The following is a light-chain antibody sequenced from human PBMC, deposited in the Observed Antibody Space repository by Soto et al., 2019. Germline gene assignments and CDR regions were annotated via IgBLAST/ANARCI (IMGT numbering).Light chain of an antibody. Sequence: QSALTQPRSVSGSPGQSVTISCSGTSSDVGYYKFVSWYQQHPGKAPKLMIYDVSKWPSGVPDRFSGSKSGNTASLTISGLQAEDEADYYCFSYVGRYSWVFGGGTKLTVL. CDR3: FSYVGRYSWV. CDR1: SSDVGYYKF. V-gene: IGLV2-11*01. J-gene: IGLJ3*02. CDR2: DVS.